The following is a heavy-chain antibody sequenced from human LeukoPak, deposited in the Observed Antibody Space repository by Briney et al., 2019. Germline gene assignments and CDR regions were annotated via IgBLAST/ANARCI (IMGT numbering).Heavy chain of an antibody. Sequence: PGGSLRLSCAASGFTFGNYAMSWVRQAPGKGLEWVSGITDSGDSTYYADSVKGRFTISRDNSKYTVYLRMNSLRAEDTAVYYCAKTPGIAVVLYYFDYWGQGMLVTVSS. CDR1: GFTFGNYA. J-gene: IGHJ4*02. V-gene: IGHV3-23*01. CDR2: ITDSGDST. D-gene: IGHD6-19*01. CDR3: AKTPGIAVVLYYFDY.